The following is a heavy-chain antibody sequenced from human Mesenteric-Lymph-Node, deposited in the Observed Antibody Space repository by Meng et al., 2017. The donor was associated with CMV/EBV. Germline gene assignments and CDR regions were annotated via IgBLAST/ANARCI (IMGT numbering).Heavy chain of an antibody. CDR3: ARDRSINYYGSGSYYQGGFDY. Sequence: YAISWGRQAPGQGLEWMVRIIPILGIANYAQKFQGRVTITADKSTSTAYMELSSLRSEDTAVYYCARDRSINYYGSGSYYQGGFDYWGQGTLVTVSS. J-gene: IGHJ4*02. D-gene: IGHD3-10*01. CDR1: YA. V-gene: IGHV1-69*04. CDR2: IIPILGIA.